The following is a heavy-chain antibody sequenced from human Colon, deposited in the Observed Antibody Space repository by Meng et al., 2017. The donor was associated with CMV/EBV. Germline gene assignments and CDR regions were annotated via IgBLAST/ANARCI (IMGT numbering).Heavy chain of an antibody. Sequence: TVSGGSITIPGNHRSWIRQHTGEGLEWIGQMYYTGRTYYNPSLRGRALISLDTSKNQFSLELNSVTAADTAVYYCANYYMGVGGQDPWGQGTLVTVSS. CDR3: ANYYMGVGGQDP. CDR2: MYYTGRT. CDR1: GGSITIPGNH. V-gene: IGHV4-31*03. D-gene: IGHD3-10*01. J-gene: IGHJ5*02.